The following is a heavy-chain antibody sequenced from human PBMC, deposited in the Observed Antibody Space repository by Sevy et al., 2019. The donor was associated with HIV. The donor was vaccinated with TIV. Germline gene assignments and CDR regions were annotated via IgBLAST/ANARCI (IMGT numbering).Heavy chain of an antibody. CDR2: ISGTGDYK. CDR3: AKKMGGGSGMAFLVDY. D-gene: IGHD5-18*01. CDR1: GFTFSNFA. Sequence: GGSLRLSCAASGFTFSNFAMGWVHQAPGKGLDWISVISGTGDYKYYADSGKGRFTISRDNSKNTLSLQMNSLRAEDTAIFYCAKKMGGGSGMAFLVDYWGQGTLVTVSS. J-gene: IGHJ4*02. V-gene: IGHV3-23*01.